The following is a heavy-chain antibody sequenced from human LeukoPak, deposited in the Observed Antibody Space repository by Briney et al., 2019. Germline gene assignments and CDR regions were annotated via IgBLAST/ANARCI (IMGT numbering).Heavy chain of an antibody. D-gene: IGHD1-26*01. CDR3: ARLASGSYGPLTPFDY. CDR2: IYYSGST. CDR1: GGSISSYY. J-gene: IGHJ4*02. Sequence: KASETLSLTRTVSGGSISSYYWSWIRQPPGKGLEWIGDIYYSGSTNYNPSLKSRVTISVDTSKNQFSLRLSSVTAADTAVYYSARLASGSYGPLTPFDYWGQGTLVTVSS. V-gene: IGHV4-59*08.